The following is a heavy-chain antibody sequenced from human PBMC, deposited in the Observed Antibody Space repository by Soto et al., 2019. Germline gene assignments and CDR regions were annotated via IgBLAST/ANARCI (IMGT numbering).Heavy chain of an antibody. CDR2: ISYDGNNK. Sequence: GSLRLSCAASGFTFSSYGMHWVRQAPGKGLNWVAVISYDGNNKNYADSVKGRFTISRDNSKNTLYLQMNSLRAEDTAVYYCAKEILRGDTMARGSYDYYGMDVWGQGTTVTSP. J-gene: IGHJ6*02. CDR3: AKEILRGDTMARGSYDYYGMDV. V-gene: IGHV3-30*18. D-gene: IGHD3-10*01. CDR1: GFTFSSYG.